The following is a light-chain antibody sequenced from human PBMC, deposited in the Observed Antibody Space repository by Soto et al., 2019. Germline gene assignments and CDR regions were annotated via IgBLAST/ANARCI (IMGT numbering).Light chain of an antibody. CDR3: AAWDDSLRGVV. J-gene: IGLJ3*02. V-gene: IGLV1-47*01. CDR2: RND. CDR1: ISNLGSNF. Sequence: QSVLTQPPSASGTPGQRVTISCSGSISNLGSNFVFWYQQLPGAAPKLLISRNDQRPSGVPDRFSGSKSGTSASLAISGLRSEVEADYHCAAWDDSLRGVVFGGGTKVTVL.